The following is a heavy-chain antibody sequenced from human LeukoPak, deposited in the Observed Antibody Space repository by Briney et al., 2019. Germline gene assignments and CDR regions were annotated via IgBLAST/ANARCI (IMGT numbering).Heavy chain of an antibody. CDR3: AQDGRLDFWSGSNFYFMDD. CDR2: ISGPGGST. Sequence: GGSLRLSCAGHGFTFSYHAMSWVRQAPGKGLEWVSAISGPGGSTYYADSVKGRFTISRDNSNNTLYLQLDNLSAEDTAVYFCAQDGRLDFWSGSNFYFMDDWAKGTTVTVSS. V-gene: IGHV3-23*01. J-gene: IGHJ6*03. CDR1: GFTFSYHA. D-gene: IGHD3-3*01.